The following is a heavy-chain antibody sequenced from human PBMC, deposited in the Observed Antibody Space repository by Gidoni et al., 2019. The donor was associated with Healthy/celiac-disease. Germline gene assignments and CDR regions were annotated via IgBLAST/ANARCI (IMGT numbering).Heavy chain of an antibody. J-gene: IGHJ2*01. CDR2: IYWNDDK. D-gene: IGHD1-26*01. V-gene: IGHV2-5*01. CDR1: GFSLSTSGVG. CDR3: AHRLGGPREDLDLWELYASYFDL. Sequence: QITLKESGPTLVKPTQTLTLTCTFSGFSLSTSGVGVGWIRQPPGKALEWLALIYWNDDKRYSPSLKSRLTITKDTSKNQVVLTMTNMDPVDTATYYCAHRLGGPREDLDLWELYASYFDLWGRGTLVTVSS.